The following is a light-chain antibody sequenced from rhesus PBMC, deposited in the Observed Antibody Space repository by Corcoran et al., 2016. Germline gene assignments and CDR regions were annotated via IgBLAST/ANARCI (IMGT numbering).Light chain of an antibody. V-gene: IGKV1-37*01. J-gene: IGKJ3*01. CDR2: YAS. CDR1: QGISSD. CDR3: QQYNSAPFT. Sequence: DIQMTQSPSSLSASVGDRVTITCRASQGISSDLAWYQQKTGKVPKPLIYYASNLESGVPSRFSGSGSGTEFTLTSSSLLPEDFATDYCQQYNSAPFTFGPGTKLDIK.